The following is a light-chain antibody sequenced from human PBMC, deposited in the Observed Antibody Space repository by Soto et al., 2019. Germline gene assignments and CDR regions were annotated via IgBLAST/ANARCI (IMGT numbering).Light chain of an antibody. CDR3: SSYTSSSTYV. Sequence: QSALTQPASVSGSPGQSITISCTGTSSDVGGYNYVSWYQQHPGKAPKLMIYDVSNRSSGVSNRFSGSKSGNTASLTISGLQAEDEGDYYCSSYTSSSTYVFGTGTKVTVL. CDR2: DVS. J-gene: IGLJ1*01. CDR1: SSDVGGYNY. V-gene: IGLV2-14*01.